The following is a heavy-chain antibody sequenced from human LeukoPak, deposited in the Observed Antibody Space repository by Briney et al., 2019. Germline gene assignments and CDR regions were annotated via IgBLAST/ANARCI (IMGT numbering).Heavy chain of an antibody. Sequence: PGGSLRLSCSASGFTFSSYDMSWVRQAPGRGLEWVSSISGSGDRTIYAVSVRGRFTISRDKSKNTLYLQMSSLRAEDTAVYYCAKVPQPDYYFDYWGQGSLVTVSS. CDR2: ISGSGDRT. V-gene: IGHV3-23*01. CDR3: AKVPQPDYYFDY. J-gene: IGHJ4*02. CDR1: GFTFSSYD.